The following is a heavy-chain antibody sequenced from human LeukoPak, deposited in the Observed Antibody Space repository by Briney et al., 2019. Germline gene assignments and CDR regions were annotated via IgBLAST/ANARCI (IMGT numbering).Heavy chain of an antibody. CDR1: GFTFSNAW. CDR3: TTDPGAPLIVQFY. Sequence: GGSLRHSCAASGFTFSNAWMSWVRQAPGKGLEWVGRIKSKTDGGTTDYAAPVKGRFTITRDDSKNTLYLQMNSLKTEDTAVYYCTTDPGAPLIVQFYWGQGTLVTVSS. D-gene: IGHD3-22*01. J-gene: IGHJ4*02. V-gene: IGHV3-15*01. CDR2: IKSKTDGGTT.